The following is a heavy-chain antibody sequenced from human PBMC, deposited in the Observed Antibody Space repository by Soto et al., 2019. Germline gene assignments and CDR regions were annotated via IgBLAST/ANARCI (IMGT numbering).Heavy chain of an antibody. V-gene: IGHV3-21*01. D-gene: IGHD2-21*02. J-gene: IGHJ4*02. CDR1: GFTFSSYT. Sequence: EVQLVESGGGLVKPGGSLRLSCAASGFTFSSYTMKWVRQAPGKGLEWVASIISSYYKKYADSVKGRFTISRDNAKNSLSLQMKRLRAEDTAVYYCARGDVVVLTATSNFDYWGQGTLVTVSS. CDR3: ARGDVVVLTATSNFDY. CDR2: IISSYYK.